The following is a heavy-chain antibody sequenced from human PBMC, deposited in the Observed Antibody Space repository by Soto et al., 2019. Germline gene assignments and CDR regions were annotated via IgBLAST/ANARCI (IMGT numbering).Heavy chain of an antibody. CDR2: MQPSTGRT. CDR3: ARGVSAGVDY. D-gene: IGHD1-26*01. CDR1: GYSFTSLD. Sequence: GASVKVSCKASGYSFTSLDINWVRQTAGQGLEWRGWMQPSTGRTGYAQKFQGRVTMTRDTSINTAYMELTTLTSGDTAFYYCARGVSAGVDYWGQGTLVTVSS. V-gene: IGHV1-8*01. J-gene: IGHJ4*02.